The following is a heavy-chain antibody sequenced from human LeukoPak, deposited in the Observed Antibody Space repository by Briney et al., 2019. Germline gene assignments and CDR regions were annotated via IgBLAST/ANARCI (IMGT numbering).Heavy chain of an antibody. V-gene: IGHV1-2*02. CDR3: AKVATIFSPADV. J-gene: IGHJ6*02. Sequence: ASVKASCKASGYTFTGYYMHWVRQAPGQGLEWMGWINPNSGGTNYAQKFQGRVTMTRDTSISTAYMELSRLRSDDTAVYYCAKVATIFSPADVWGQGTTVTVSS. CDR2: INPNSGGT. D-gene: IGHD3-9*01. CDR1: GYTFTGYY.